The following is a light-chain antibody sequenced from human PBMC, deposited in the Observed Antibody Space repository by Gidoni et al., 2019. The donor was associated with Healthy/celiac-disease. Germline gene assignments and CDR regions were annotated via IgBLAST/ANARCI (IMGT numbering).Light chain of an antibody. Sequence: EIVLTQSTATLSLSPGERATLSGRASQSVSSYLAWYQQKPGQAPRLLIYDASNRATGIPARFSGSGSGTDFTLTISSLEPEDFAVYYCQQRSNWPSITFGQGTRLEIK. V-gene: IGKV3-11*01. J-gene: IGKJ5*01. CDR1: QSVSSY. CDR3: QQRSNWPSIT. CDR2: DAS.